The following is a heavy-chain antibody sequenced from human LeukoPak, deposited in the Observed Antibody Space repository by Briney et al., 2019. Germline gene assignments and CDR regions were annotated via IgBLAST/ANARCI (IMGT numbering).Heavy chain of an antibody. Sequence: YPSETLSLTCTVSGHSIINSYYWGWIRQPPGKGLEWIGSIYHTGATYYNPSLKSRVTISVDTSKNQFSLKLNSVTAADTAVYYCARAVDSSGFSCFQHWGQGTLVTVSS. J-gene: IGHJ1*01. D-gene: IGHD3-22*01. CDR3: ARAVDSSGFSCFQH. V-gene: IGHV4-38-2*02. CDR2: IYHTGAT. CDR1: GHSIINSYY.